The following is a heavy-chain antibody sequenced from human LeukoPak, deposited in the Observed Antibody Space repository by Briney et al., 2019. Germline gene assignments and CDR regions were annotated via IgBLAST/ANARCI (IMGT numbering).Heavy chain of an antibody. J-gene: IGHJ4*02. D-gene: IGHD1-26*01. CDR3: TTLDYSATYYAFDY. CDR1: GFSFSDSW. Sequence: GGSLRLSCVVSGFSFSDSWMNWVRQAPGQGLEWVGRIKSKTDGATTDYIASVRGRFIISRDDSKNTLYLEMKSLKVEDTAVYYCTTLDYSATYYAFDYWGQGTLVSVS. V-gene: IGHV3-15*07. CDR2: IKSKTDGATT.